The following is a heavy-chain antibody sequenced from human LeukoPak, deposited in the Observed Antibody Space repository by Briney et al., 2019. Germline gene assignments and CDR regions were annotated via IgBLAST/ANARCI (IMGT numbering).Heavy chain of an antibody. CDR1: GGSISSYY. CDR3: ARHGRGVGGVVPATYYFDY. Sequence: SETLSLTCTVSGGSISSYYWSWIRQPPGKGLEWIGYIYTSGSTNYNPSLKSRVTISVDTSKNQFSPKLSSVTAADTAVYYCARHGRGVGGVVPATYYFDYWGQGTLVTVSS. J-gene: IGHJ4*02. D-gene: IGHD2-2*01. CDR2: IYTSGST. V-gene: IGHV4-4*09.